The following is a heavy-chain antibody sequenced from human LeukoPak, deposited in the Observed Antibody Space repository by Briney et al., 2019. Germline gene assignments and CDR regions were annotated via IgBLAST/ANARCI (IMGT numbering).Heavy chain of an antibody. CDR1: GFTFSFYA. Sequence: RRCLTPSCAGSGFTFSFYAIQWVRPADGKGLEWVAVISYDGTNKHYADSVKRRFTISRDTSKNTLFLQMNSLRAEDTAVYYCARARIRLGGWYAFDYWGQGTLVTVSS. D-gene: IGHD6-19*01. CDR3: ARARIRLGGWYAFDY. J-gene: IGHJ4*02. CDR2: ISYDGTNK. V-gene: IGHV3-30-3*01.